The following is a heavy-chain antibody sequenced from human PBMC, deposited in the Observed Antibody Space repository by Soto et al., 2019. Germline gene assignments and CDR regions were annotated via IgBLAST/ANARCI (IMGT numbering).Heavy chain of an antibody. V-gene: IGHV3-23*01. J-gene: IGHJ6*02. CDR2: ISGRAVST. CDR1: GFTFSSYA. Sequence: EVRLLESGGGLAQPGGSLRLSCVASGFTFSSYAMNWVRQAPGKGLDWVSTISGRAVSTYYADSVKGRFTIARDNSKNTLYLQMNSLRVEDTAVYYCAKGHQPPIRGPPGMDVWGQGTTVTVSS. CDR3: AKGHQPPIRGPPGMDV. D-gene: IGHD3-10*01.